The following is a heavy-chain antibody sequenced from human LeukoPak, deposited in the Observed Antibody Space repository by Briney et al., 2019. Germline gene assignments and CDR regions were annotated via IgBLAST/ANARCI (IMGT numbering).Heavy chain of an antibody. Sequence: PSGTLSLTCAVSGGSISSSNWWSWVRQPPGKGLEWIGEIYHSGSTNYNPSLKSRVTISVDTSKNQFSLKLSSVTAADTAVYYCARDTSYYDFWRGAGYYYMDVWGKGTTVTVSS. V-gene: IGHV4-4*02. J-gene: IGHJ6*03. CDR1: GGSISSSNW. CDR3: ARDTSYYDFWRGAGYYYMDV. D-gene: IGHD3-3*01. CDR2: IYHSGST.